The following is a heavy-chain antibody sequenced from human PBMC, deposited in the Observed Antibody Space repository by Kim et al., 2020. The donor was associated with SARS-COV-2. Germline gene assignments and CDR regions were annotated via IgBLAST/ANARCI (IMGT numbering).Heavy chain of an antibody. V-gene: IGHV3-9*01. D-gene: IGHD6-19*01. CDR2: ISWNSGSI. CDR1: GFTFGDYA. CDR3: AKDIDFIAVGSFDY. Sequence: GGSLRLSCAASGFTFGDYAMHLVRQAPGKGLEWVSGISWNSGSIGYADSVKGRFTISRDNAKNSLYLQMNSLRAEDTALYYCAKDIDFIAVGSFDYWGQGTLVTVSS. J-gene: IGHJ4*02.